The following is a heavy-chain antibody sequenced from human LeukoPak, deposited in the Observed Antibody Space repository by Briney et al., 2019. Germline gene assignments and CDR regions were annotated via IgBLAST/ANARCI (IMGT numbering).Heavy chain of an antibody. Sequence: ASVKVSCKASRNIFTGYFIHWVRQAPGQGLEWMGWINPKNGGTNPAEKFQGRVTMTRDTSLSTAFMELTGLTSDDTAVYFCARGIVYYYGSGSYYSFDYWGQGTLVTVSS. J-gene: IGHJ4*02. V-gene: IGHV1-2*02. D-gene: IGHD3-10*01. CDR1: RNIFTGYF. CDR2: INPKNGGT. CDR3: ARGIVYYYGSGSYYSFDY.